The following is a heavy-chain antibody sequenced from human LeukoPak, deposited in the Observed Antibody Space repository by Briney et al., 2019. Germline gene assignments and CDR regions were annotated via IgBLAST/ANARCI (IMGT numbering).Heavy chain of an antibody. J-gene: IGHJ4*02. D-gene: IGHD2-2*03. CDR3: ARARGYCSSTSCPFDY. CDR1: GYTFTGYY. Sequence: ASVKVSCKASGYTFTGYYMHWVRQAPGQGLEWMGWINPNSGGTNYAQKFQGRVTITTDESTSTAYMELSSLRSEDTAVYYCARARGYCSSTSCPFDYWGQGTLVTVSS. V-gene: IGHV1-2*02. CDR2: INPNSGGT.